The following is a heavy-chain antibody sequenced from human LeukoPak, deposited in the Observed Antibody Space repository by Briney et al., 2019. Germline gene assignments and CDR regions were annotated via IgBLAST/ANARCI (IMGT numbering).Heavy chain of an antibody. J-gene: IGHJ6*03. CDR2: IIPIFGTA. CDR3: ARELDYDFWSGAPSYYYYMDV. D-gene: IGHD3-3*01. Sequence: ASVKVSCKASGGTFSSYAISWVRQAPGQGLEWMGGIIPIFGTANYAQNFQGRVTITADESTSTAYMELSSLRSEDTAVYYCARELDYDFWSGAPSYYYYMDVWGKGTTVTVSS. CDR1: GGTFSSYA. V-gene: IGHV1-69*01.